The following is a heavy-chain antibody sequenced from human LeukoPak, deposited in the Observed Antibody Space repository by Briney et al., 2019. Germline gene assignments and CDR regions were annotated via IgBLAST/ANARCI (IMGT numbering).Heavy chain of an antibody. V-gene: IGHV4-39*05. D-gene: IGHD3-22*01. CDR3: SRYESTGYYYYFDY. CDR1: GGSISSSSYY. J-gene: IGHJ4*02. Sequence: PSETPSLPCTVSGGSISSSSYYWGWIRQPPGKGLEWIGSIYYSGSTYYNPSLKSRVTISVDTSKNQFSLKLSSVTAADTAVYYCSRYESTGYYYYFDYWGQGALVTVSS. CDR2: IYYSGST.